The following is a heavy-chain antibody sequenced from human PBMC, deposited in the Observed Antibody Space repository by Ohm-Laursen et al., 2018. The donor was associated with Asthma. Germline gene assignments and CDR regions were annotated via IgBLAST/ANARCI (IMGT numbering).Heavy chain of an antibody. D-gene: IGHD3-22*01. CDR1: GFTFSSYA. CDR3: AKERSERGYYDSSGYFDY. V-gene: IGHV3-23*01. J-gene: IGHJ4*02. Sequence: SLRLSCAAFGFTFSSYAMSWVRQAPGKGLEWVSAISGSGGSTYYADSVKGRFTISRDNSKNTLYLQMNSLRAEDTAVYYCAKERSERGYYDSSGYFDYWGQGTLVTVSS. CDR2: ISGSGGST.